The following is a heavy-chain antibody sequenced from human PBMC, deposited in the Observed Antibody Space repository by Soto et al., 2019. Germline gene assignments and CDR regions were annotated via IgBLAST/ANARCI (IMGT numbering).Heavy chain of an antibody. D-gene: IGHD3-10*01. Sequence: ASVKVSCKASGYTFTGYYMHWVRQAPGQGLEWMGWINPNSGGTNYAQKFQGWVTMTRDTSISTAYMELSRLRSDDTAVYYCARDFSGGSPWFDPWGQGTLVTVS. J-gene: IGHJ5*02. CDR3: ARDFSGGSPWFDP. CDR2: INPNSGGT. CDR1: GYTFTGYY. V-gene: IGHV1-2*04.